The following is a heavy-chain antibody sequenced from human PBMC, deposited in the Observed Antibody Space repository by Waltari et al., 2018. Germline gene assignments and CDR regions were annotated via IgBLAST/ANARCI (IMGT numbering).Heavy chain of an antibody. Sequence: EVQLVESGGGLVQPGGSLRLPGAASGFTFSSYSMNWVRQAPGKGLEWVSYISSSSTIYYADSVKGRFTISRDNAKNSLYLQMNSLRAEDTAVYYCARAPGHDFWSGFDYWGQGTLVTVSS. V-gene: IGHV3-48*01. CDR2: ISSSSTI. J-gene: IGHJ4*02. CDR1: GFTFSSYS. CDR3: ARAPGHDFWSGFDY. D-gene: IGHD3-3*01.